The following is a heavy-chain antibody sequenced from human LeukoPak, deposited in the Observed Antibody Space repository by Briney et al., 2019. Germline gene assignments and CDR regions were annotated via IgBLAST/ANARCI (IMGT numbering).Heavy chain of an antibody. V-gene: IGHV3-48*03. Sequence: GGSLRLSCAASGFTFSSYEMNWVRQAPGKGLEWVSYISSSGSTIYYADSVQGRFTISRDNSKNTLYLQMNSLRAEDTALYYCANEVRPNDYWGQGTLVTVSS. CDR2: ISSSGSTI. CDR1: GFTFSSYE. CDR3: ANEVRPNDY. D-gene: IGHD1-1*01. J-gene: IGHJ4*02.